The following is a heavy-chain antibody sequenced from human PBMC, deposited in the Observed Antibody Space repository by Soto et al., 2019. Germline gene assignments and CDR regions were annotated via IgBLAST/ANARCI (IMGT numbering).Heavy chain of an antibody. D-gene: IGHD1-7*01. CDR3: ARVNWNLGYYGMDV. Sequence: SQTLSLTCAISGDSVSSNSAAWNWIRQSPSRGLEWLGRTYYRSKWYNDYAVSVESRITINPDTSKNQFSLQLNSVTPEDTAVYYCARVNWNLGYYGMDVWGQGTKVTVSS. CDR2: TYYRSKWYN. V-gene: IGHV6-1*01. CDR1: GDSVSSNSAA. J-gene: IGHJ6*02.